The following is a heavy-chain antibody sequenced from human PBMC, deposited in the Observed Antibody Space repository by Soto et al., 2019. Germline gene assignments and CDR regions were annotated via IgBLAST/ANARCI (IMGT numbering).Heavy chain of an antibody. CDR3: ARVGIGYCSSTSCYYYYYGMDV. CDR2: IKQDGSEK. V-gene: IGHV3-7*01. J-gene: IGHJ6*02. Sequence: GGSLRLSCAASGFTFSSYWMSWVRQAPGKGVEWVANIKQDGSEKYYVDSVKGRFTISRDNAKNSLYLQMNSLRAEDTAVYYCARVGIGYCSSTSCYYYYYGMDVWGQGTTVTVSS. D-gene: IGHD2-2*01. CDR1: GFTFSSYW.